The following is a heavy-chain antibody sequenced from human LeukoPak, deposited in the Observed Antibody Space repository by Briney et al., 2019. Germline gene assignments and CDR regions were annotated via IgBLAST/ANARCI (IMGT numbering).Heavy chain of an antibody. CDR2: IRYEGRNK. J-gene: IGHJ1*01. D-gene: IGHD3-22*01. V-gene: IGHV3-30*02. CDR1: GFPFSSYG. Sequence: QPGGSLRLSCTASGFPFSSYGMHWAREAPGEGLEWVTFIRYEGRNKYSVDSVKGRFTISRDNSKNTLYLQMNSLRAEDTAVYYCAKDSNYYYDSSGYSFQHWGQGTLVTVSS. CDR3: AKDSNYYYDSSGYSFQH.